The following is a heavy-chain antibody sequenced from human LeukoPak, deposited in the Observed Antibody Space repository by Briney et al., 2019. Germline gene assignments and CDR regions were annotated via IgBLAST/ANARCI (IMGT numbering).Heavy chain of an antibody. CDR1: GFTFSNYA. CDR2: IAASATIT. Sequence: PGGSLRLSCAASGFTFSNYAMTWVRQAPGKGLEWVSSIAASATITYYAASVKGRFTISRDDSKNTVSLQMDSLSAEDTALYYCAKYISDSGAYYAFDSWGQGTLVTVSS. D-gene: IGHD3-10*01. V-gene: IGHV3-23*01. CDR3: AKYISDSGAYYAFDS. J-gene: IGHJ4*02.